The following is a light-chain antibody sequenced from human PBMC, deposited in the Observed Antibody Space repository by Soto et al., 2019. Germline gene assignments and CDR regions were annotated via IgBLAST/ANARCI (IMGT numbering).Light chain of an antibody. Sequence: QSVLTQPASVSGSPGQSITISCTGTSGDVGGYNFVSWYQEHPGKAPKLIIYDVSNWPSGVSNRFSGSTSGNTASLTISGLQAEEEADYYGGSYTSGSLDVFGTGTKLTVL. CDR1: SGDVGGYNF. CDR3: GSYTSGSLDV. CDR2: DVS. J-gene: IGLJ1*01. V-gene: IGLV2-14*03.